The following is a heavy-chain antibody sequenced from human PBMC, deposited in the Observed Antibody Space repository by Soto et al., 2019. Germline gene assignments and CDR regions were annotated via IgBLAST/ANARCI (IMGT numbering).Heavy chain of an antibody. J-gene: IGHJ4*02. V-gene: IGHV2-5*02. Sequence: QITLKESGPTLVKPTQTLTLTCTFSGFSLNTGGVGVGWIRQPPGKALEWLAVIYWDDDKRYSPSLKSRLTISKDTSKNQVVLTMTNMDPVDTGTYYCAHTPFFGDKLDSWGQGALVTVSS. CDR2: IYWDDDK. D-gene: IGHD2-21*01. CDR3: AHTPFFGDKLDS. CDR1: GFSLNTGGVG.